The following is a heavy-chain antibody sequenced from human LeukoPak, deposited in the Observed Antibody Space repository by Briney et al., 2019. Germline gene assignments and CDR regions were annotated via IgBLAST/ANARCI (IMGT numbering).Heavy chain of an antibody. CDR3: TIEVVFSGSHSDSTSSSVGDGDF. CDR2: ISAYNGNT. D-gene: IGHD3-10*01. J-gene: IGHJ4*02. CDR1: GYTFTSYG. Sequence: ASVKVSCKASGYTFTSYGISWVRQAPGQGLEWMGWISAYNGNTNYAQKLQGRVTMTTDTSTSTAYMELSGLRSDDTAVYYCTIEVVFSGSHSDSTSSSVGDGDFWGQGTLVIVSS. V-gene: IGHV1-18*01.